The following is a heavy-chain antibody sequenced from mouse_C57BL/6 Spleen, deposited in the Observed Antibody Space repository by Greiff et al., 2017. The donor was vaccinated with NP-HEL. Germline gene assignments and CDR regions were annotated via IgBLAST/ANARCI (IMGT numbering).Heavy chain of an antibody. CDR2: IYPGDGDT. D-gene: IGHD1-1*01. V-gene: IGHV1-82*01. CDR1: GYAFSSSW. J-gene: IGHJ1*03. CDR3: ARGEGITTVVARGWYFDV. Sequence: QVQLQQSGPELVKPGASVKISCKASGYAFSSSWMNWVKQRPGKGLEWIGRIYPGDGDTNYNGKFKGKATLTADKSSSTAYMQLSSLTSEDSAVYFCARGEGITTVVARGWYFDVWGTGTTVTVFS.